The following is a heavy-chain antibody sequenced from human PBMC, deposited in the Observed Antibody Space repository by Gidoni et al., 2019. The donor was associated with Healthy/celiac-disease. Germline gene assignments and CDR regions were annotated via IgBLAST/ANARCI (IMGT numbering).Heavy chain of an antibody. J-gene: IGHJ4*02. D-gene: IGHD1-26*01. V-gene: IGHV3-53*04. Sequence: EFQRVESGVGLVQPGGSLRLSCAAPGFTVRSTYMSWVRQAPGKGLAWVSVICSGGSTYYADSVKGRFTISRHNSKNTLYLQMNSLRAEDTAVYYCARGGSYYFDYWGQGTLVTVSS. CDR3: ARGGSYYFDY. CDR2: ICSGGST. CDR1: GFTVRSTY.